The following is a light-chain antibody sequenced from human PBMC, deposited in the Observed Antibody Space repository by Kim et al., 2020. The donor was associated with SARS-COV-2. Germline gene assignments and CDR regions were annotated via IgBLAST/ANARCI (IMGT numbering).Light chain of an antibody. CDR2: GAS. CDR3: QRYGSSPYS. J-gene: IGKJ2*01. Sequence: LSLGKSTTLSCRASQSVSSRYLAWYQQKPGQAPRLLMYGASSRATGIPDRFSGSGSGPDFTLTISRLEPEDFAVYYCQRYGSSPYSFGQGTKLEI. V-gene: IGKV3-20*01. CDR1: QSVSSRY.